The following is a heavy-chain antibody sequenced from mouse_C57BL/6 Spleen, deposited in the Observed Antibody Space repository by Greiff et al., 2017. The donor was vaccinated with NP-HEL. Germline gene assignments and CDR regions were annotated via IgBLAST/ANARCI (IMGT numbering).Heavy chain of an antibody. CDR2: INPNNGGT. CDR3: ARDSNYVRGAMDY. CDR1: GYTFTDYN. V-gene: IGHV1-18*01. Sequence: VQLKQSGPELVKPGASVKIPCKASGYTFTDYNMDWVKQSHGKSLEWIGDINPNNGGTIYNQKFKGKATLTVDKSSSTAYMELRSLTSEDTAVYYCARDSNYVRGAMDYWGQGTSVTVSS. J-gene: IGHJ4*01. D-gene: IGHD2-5*01.